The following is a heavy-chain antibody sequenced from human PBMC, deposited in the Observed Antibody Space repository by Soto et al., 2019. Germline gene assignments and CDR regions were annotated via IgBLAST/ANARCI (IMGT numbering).Heavy chain of an antibody. V-gene: IGHV3-30*18. D-gene: IGHD3-22*01. Sequence: QVHLEESGGGVVQPGRSLRLSCAVSGFTFIGYAMHWVRQAPGKGLEWVAVISHDGDTTHYADSVKGRFTISRDSSKGTLYLQMNSLRAEDTAMYYCAKDVDYDSRGANCFDPWGQGTLVTVSS. J-gene: IGHJ5*02. CDR2: ISHDGDTT. CDR3: AKDVDYDSRGANCFDP. CDR1: GFTFIGYA.